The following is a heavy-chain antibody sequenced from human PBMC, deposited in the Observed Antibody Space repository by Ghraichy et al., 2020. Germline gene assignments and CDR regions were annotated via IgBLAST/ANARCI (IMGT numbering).Heavy chain of an antibody. D-gene: IGHD5-18*01. CDR1: GGSFSSFH. CDR2: IYYSGNT. Sequence: SETLSLTCTVSGGSFSSFHWSWIRQPPGKGLEWIGYIYYSGNTNSNPSLKSRVTISVDTSKNQFSLNLSSVTAADTAVYYCARLDTAMFTVDYWGQGTLVTVSS. CDR3: ARLDTAMFTVDY. V-gene: IGHV4-59*01. J-gene: IGHJ4*02.